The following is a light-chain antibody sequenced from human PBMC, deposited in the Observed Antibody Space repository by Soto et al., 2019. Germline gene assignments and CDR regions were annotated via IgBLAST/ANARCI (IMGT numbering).Light chain of an antibody. Sequence: EIVLTQSPGTLSLSPGERATLSCRASPSVSSSYLAWYQQKPGQAPRLLIYGASSRATGIPDRFSGSGSGTDFTLTISRLEHADCAVYYCQKYGSSQLTFGGGTKVEIK. J-gene: IGKJ4*01. V-gene: IGKV3-20*01. CDR1: PSVSSSY. CDR2: GAS. CDR3: QKYGSSQLT.